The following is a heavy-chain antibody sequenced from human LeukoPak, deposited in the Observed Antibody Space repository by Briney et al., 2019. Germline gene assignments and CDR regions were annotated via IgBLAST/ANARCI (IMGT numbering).Heavy chain of an antibody. D-gene: IGHD2-21*02. V-gene: IGHV5-51*01. CDR3: AKTLTAAGGDAFDM. Sequence: GESLKISCKGSGYSFSTYWIGWVRQMPGKGLEWMGMLYPGDSDTRYSPSFQGQVTMSADKSINTAYLQWSSLKASDTAMYYCAKTLTAAGGDAFDMWGQGTMVTVSS. J-gene: IGHJ3*02. CDR2: LYPGDSDT. CDR1: GYSFSTYW.